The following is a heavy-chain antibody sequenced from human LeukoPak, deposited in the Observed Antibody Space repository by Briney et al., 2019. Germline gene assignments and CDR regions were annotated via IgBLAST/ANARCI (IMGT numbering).Heavy chain of an antibody. Sequence: GGSLRLSCAASGFTFSNAWMSWVRHAPGQGLVWVSRIKGDGISTNYADSVKGRFTISRDIAKNTLYLQMNSLRAEDTGVYYCAKDHYWSIDYWGRGTLVTVSS. J-gene: IGHJ4*02. CDR2: IKGDGIST. CDR1: GFTFSNAW. V-gene: IGHV3-74*01. CDR3: AKDHYWSIDY. D-gene: IGHD3-3*01.